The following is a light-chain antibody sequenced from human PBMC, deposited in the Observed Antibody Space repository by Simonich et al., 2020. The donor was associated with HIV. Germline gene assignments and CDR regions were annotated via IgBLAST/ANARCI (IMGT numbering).Light chain of an antibody. J-gene: IGKJ1*01. CDR3: QQYFSTPRT. CDR2: WAS. Sequence: DIVMTQSPDSLAVSVGERATINCKSSQSVLNSSNHKRLVAWYKQKPGQSPKLLIYWASIRESGVPDRFSGSGSGTAFTLTISSLQAEDVAVYYCQQYFSTPRTFGQGTKVEIK. CDR1: QSVLNSSNHKRL. V-gene: IGKV4-1*01.